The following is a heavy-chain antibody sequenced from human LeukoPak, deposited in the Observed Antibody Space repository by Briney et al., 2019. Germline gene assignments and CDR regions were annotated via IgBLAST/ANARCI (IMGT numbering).Heavy chain of an antibody. Sequence: SGPTLVNPTQTLTLTCTFAGFSLNTAGGGVGWIRQPPGKALEWLALIYWNDVKLYSPSLKSRLTIAKDTSKNQVVLTMTNMDPVDTATYYCAHSVDFWTDYHFDYWGQGTLVTVSS. V-gene: IGHV2-5*01. D-gene: IGHD3/OR15-3a*01. CDR3: AHSVDFWTDYHFDY. CDR1: GFSLNTAGGG. J-gene: IGHJ4*02. CDR2: IYWNDVK.